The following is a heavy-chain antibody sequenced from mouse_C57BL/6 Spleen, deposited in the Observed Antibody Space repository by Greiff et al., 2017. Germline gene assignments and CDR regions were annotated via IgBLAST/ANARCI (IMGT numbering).Heavy chain of an antibody. CDR1: GYAFTNYL. CDR2: INPGSGGT. CDR3: AREIYDGYYGAMDY. V-gene: IGHV1-54*01. Sequence: VQLQQSGAELVRPGTSVKVSCKASGYAFTNYLIEWVKQRPGRGLEWIGVINPGSGGTNYNEKFKGKATLTADKSSSTAYMQLSSLTSEDSAVYFCAREIYDGYYGAMDYWGQGTSVTVSS. J-gene: IGHJ4*01. D-gene: IGHD2-3*01.